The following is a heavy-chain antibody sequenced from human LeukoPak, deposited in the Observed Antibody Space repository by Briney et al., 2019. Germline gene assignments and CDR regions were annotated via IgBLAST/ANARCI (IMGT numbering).Heavy chain of an antibody. Sequence: PSETLSLTCAVYGGSFSGYYWSWIRQPPGKGLEWIGEINHSGSTNYNPSLKSRVTISVDTSKNQFFLKLSSVTAADTAVYYCARRFDSSTLYYFDYWGQGTLVTVSS. J-gene: IGHJ4*02. D-gene: IGHD6-13*01. V-gene: IGHV4-34*01. CDR1: GGSFSGYY. CDR2: INHSGST. CDR3: ARRFDSSTLYYFDY.